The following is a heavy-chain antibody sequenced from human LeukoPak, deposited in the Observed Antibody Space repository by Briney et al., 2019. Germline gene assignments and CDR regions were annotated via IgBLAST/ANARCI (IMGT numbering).Heavy chain of an antibody. V-gene: IGHV3-21*01. CDR1: GFTFSSYS. D-gene: IGHD6-6*01. CDR2: ISSSSSYI. Sequence: GGSLRLSCAASGFTFSSYSMNWVRQAPGKGLEWVSSISSSSSYIYYADSVKGRFTISRDNAKNSLYLQMNSPRAEDTAVYYCAREGDSSSVNDYWGQGTLVTVSS. J-gene: IGHJ4*02. CDR3: AREGDSSSVNDY.